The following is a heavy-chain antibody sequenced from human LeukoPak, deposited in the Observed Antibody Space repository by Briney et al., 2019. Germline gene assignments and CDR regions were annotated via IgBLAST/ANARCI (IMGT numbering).Heavy chain of an antibody. Sequence: GASVKVSCKASGYTFTGYYMHWVRQAPGQGLEWMGLINPNSGGTNYAQKFQGRVTMTRDTSISIAYMELSRLRSDDTAVYYCARDQERITIFGVVQLGANWFDPWGQGTLVTVSS. V-gene: IGHV1-2*02. CDR3: ARDQERITIFGVVQLGANWFDP. CDR2: INPNSGGT. J-gene: IGHJ5*02. CDR1: GYTFTGYY. D-gene: IGHD3-3*01.